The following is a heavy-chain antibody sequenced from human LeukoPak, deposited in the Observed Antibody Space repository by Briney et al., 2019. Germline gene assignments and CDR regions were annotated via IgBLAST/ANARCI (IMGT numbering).Heavy chain of an antibody. CDR1: GYTFTSYG. J-gene: IGHJ6*02. Sequence: ASVKVSCKASGYTFTSYGISWVRQAPGQGLEWMGWISAYNGNTNYAQKLQGSVTMTTDTSTSTAYMELRSLRSDDTAVYYCARDSYFYSAGSTTTNYGMDVWGQGTTVTVSS. V-gene: IGHV1-18*01. CDR2: ISAYNGNT. CDR3: ARDSYFYSAGSTTTNYGMDV. D-gene: IGHD1-26*01.